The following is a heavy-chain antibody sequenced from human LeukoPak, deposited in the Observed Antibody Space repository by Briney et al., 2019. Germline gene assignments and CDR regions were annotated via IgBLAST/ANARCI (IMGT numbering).Heavy chain of an antibody. Sequence: GESLKISCKGSGYSFTSYWIGWVRQMPGKGLEWMGIIYLGDSDTRYSPSFQGQVTISADKSISTAYLQWSSLKASDTAMYYCARGSGSYPGAKQLDYWGQGTLVTVSS. J-gene: IGHJ4*02. CDR3: ARGSGSYPGAKQLDY. V-gene: IGHV5-51*01. D-gene: IGHD3-10*01. CDR1: GYSFTSYW. CDR2: IYLGDSDT.